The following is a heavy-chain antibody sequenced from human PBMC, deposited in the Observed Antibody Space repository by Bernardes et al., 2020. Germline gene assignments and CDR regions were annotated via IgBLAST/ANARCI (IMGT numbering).Heavy chain of an antibody. J-gene: IGHJ4*02. CDR2: INHSGST. CDR1: GGSFSGYY. CDR3: ARVREQQQLVPFDY. V-gene: IGHV4-34*01. D-gene: IGHD6-13*01. Sequence: SETLSLTCAVYGGSFSGYYWSWIRQPPGKGLEWIGEINHSGSTNYNPSLKSRVTISVDKSKNQFSLKLSSVTAADTAVYYCARVREQQQLVPFDYWGQGTLVTVSS.